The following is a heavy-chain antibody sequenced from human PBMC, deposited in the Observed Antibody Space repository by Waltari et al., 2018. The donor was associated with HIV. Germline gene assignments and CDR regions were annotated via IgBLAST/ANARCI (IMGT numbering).Heavy chain of an antibody. CDR2: INSDGSST. D-gene: IGHD3-10*01. CDR1: RFTFSSYS. CDR3: ARENGLLWFGEFDP. V-gene: IGHV3-74*01. Sequence: EVPQVESGGGLVQPGGSLRLSCAAARFTFSSYSRPWVPPAPGKGLVWVSRINSDGSSTSYADSVKGRFTISRDNAKNTLYLQMNSLRAEDTAVYYCARENGLLWFGEFDPWGQGTLVTVSS. J-gene: IGHJ5*02.